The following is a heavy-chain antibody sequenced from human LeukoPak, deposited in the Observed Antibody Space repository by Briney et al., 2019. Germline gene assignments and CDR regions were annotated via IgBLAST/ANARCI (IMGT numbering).Heavy chain of an antibody. D-gene: IGHD6-19*01. V-gene: IGHV4-34*01. J-gene: IGHJ5*02. CDR2: INHSGST. CDR3: ARGEPYSSGWYRGAFDP. CDR1: GGSFSGYY. Sequence: ASETLSLTYAVYGGSFSGYYWSWIRQPPGKGLEWIGEINHSGSTNYNPSLKSRVTISVDTSKNQFSLKLSSVTAADTAVYYCARGEPYSSGWYRGAFDPWGQGTLVTVSS.